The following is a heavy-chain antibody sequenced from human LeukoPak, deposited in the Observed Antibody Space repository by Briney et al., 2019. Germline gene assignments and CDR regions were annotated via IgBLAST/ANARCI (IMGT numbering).Heavy chain of an antibody. V-gene: IGHV1-2*02. CDR3: ARVFLKAYCGGDCYGHYFDY. CDR2: INPNSGGT. D-gene: IGHD2-21*02. CDR1: VYTFTVYY. J-gene: IGHJ4*02. Sequence: ASVKVSCKASVYTFTVYYMHWVRQAPGQELEWMGWINPNSGGTNYAQKFQGRGTITRDTSISTAYMELSRLRSDDTAVYYCARVFLKAYCGGDCYGHYFDYWGQGTLVTVSS.